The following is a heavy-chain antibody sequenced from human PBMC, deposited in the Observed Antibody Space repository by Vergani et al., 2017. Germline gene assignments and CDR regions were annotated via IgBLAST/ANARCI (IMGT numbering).Heavy chain of an antibody. J-gene: IGHJ6*02. D-gene: IGHD3-16*02. CDR2: VDPEDGET. V-gene: IGHV1-69-2*01. Sequence: EVQLVQSGAEVKKPGATMKISCKVSGYTFTDHYMHWVKQAPGKGLEWMGLVDPEDGETIYAEKFKGRVTIAADTSTDTAHLELSSLRSEDTAVYYCVRGDDYVWGSYRGYGMDVWGQGTTVTVSS. CDR1: GYTFTDHY. CDR3: VRGDDYVWGSYRGYGMDV.